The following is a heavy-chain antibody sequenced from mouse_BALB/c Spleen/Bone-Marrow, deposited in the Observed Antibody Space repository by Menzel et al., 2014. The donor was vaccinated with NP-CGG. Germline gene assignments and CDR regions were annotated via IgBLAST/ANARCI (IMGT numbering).Heavy chain of an antibody. Sequence: EVHLVESGGGLVQPGGFRKLSCAASGFTFSSFGMHWVRRAPEEGLEWVAYISSGSRTIYYADTVKGRFTISRDNPKNTLFPQMTSLRSEDTAMYYCARNYDFWFGYWGQGTLVTVSA. D-gene: IGHD2-4*01. CDR2: ISSGSRTI. CDR3: ARNYDFWFGY. V-gene: IGHV5-17*02. J-gene: IGHJ3*01. CDR1: GFTFSSFG.